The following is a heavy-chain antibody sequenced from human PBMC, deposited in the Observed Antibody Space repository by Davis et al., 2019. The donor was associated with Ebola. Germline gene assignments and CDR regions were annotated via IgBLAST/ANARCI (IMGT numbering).Heavy chain of an antibody. J-gene: IGHJ4*02. D-gene: IGHD1-26*01. V-gene: IGHV3-53*05. CDR2: IYSGGST. Sequence: GESLKISCAASGFTVSSNYMSWVRQAPGKGLEWVSVIYSGGSTYYADSVKGRFTISRDNSKNTLYLQMNSLRAEDTAVYYCASCIVGATCYFDYWGQGTLVTVSS. CDR1: GFTVSSNY. CDR3: ASCIVGATCYFDY.